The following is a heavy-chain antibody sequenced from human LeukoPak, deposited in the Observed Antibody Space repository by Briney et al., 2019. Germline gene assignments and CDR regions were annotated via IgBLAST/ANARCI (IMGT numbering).Heavy chain of an antibody. CDR3: ARHHNSRWLPFGFCWYFDL. Sequence: KPSGTLSLTCAVSGGSISSSNWWSWVRQPPGKGLEWIGEIYHSGSTNYNPSLKSRVTISVDKSKNQFSLKLSSVTAADTAVYYCARHHNSRWLPFGFCWYFDLWGRGTLVTVSS. J-gene: IGHJ2*01. D-gene: IGHD5-24*01. V-gene: IGHV4-4*02. CDR2: IYHSGST. CDR1: GGSISSSNW.